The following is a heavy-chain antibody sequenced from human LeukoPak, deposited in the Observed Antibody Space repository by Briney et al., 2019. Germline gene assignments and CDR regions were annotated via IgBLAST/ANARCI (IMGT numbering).Heavy chain of an antibody. CDR2: INPNSGGT. CDR1: GYTFTGYY. Sequence: ASVKVSCKASGYTFTGYYMHWVRQAPGQGLEWMGRINPNSGGTNYAQKFQGRVTMTRDTSISTAYMELSRLRSDDTAVYYCARDPDDSRSSLYFQHWGQGTLVTVSS. D-gene: IGHD6-6*01. CDR3: ARDPDDSRSSLYFQH. J-gene: IGHJ1*01. V-gene: IGHV1-2*06.